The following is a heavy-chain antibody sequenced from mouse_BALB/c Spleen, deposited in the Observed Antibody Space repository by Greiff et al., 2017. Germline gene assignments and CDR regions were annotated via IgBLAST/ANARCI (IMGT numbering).Heavy chain of an antibody. D-gene: IGHD2-1*01. Sequence: EVKVVESGGGLVQPGGSLRLSCATSGFTFSDFYMEWVRQPPGKRLEWIAASRNKANDYTTEYSASVKGRFIVSRDTSQSILYLQMNALRAEDTAIYYCARAHYGNYAYWGQGTLVTVSA. CDR3: ARAHYGNYAY. CDR2: SRNKANDYTT. CDR1: GFTFSDFY. J-gene: IGHJ3*01. V-gene: IGHV7-1*02.